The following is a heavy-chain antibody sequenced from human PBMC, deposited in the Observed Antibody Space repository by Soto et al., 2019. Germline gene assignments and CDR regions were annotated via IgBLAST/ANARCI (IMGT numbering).Heavy chain of an antibody. D-gene: IGHD6-25*01. Sequence: SVKVSCKASGFTFTSSAVQWVRQARGQRLEWIGWIVVGSGNTNYAQKFQERVTITRDMSTSTAYMELSSLRSEDTAVYYCAADLEEQRLFDPWGQGTLVTVSS. J-gene: IGHJ5*02. CDR2: IVVGSGNT. CDR3: AADLEEQRLFDP. CDR1: GFTFTSSA. V-gene: IGHV1-58*01.